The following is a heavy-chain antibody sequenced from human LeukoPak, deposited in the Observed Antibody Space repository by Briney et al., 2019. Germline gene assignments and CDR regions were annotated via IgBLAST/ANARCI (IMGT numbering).Heavy chain of an antibody. J-gene: IGHJ4*02. CDR2: IKQDGSEK. CDR3: ATHSGWRFDY. D-gene: IGHD6-19*01. CDR1: GFTFSRYW. Sequence: GGSLRLSCAASGFTFSRYWMSWVRQAPGKGLEWVANIKQDGSEKYYVDSVKGRFTISGDNAKNSLFLQMNNLRAEDTAVYYCATHSGWRFDYWGQGTLVTVSS. V-gene: IGHV3-7*03.